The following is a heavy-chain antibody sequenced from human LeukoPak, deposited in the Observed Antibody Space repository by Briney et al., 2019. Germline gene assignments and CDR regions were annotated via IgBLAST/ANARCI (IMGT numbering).Heavy chain of an antibody. D-gene: IGHD6-13*01. CDR2: IYYSGST. J-gene: IGHJ4*02. CDR1: GGSISSSSYY. CDR3: ARTAAAGTEGVDY. V-gene: IGHV4-39*01. Sequence: PSETLSLTCTVSGGSISSSSYYWGWIRQPPGKGLEWIGSIYYSGSTYYNPSLKSRVTISVDTSKNQFSLKLSSVTAADTAVYYCARTAAAGTEGVDYWGQGTLVTVSS.